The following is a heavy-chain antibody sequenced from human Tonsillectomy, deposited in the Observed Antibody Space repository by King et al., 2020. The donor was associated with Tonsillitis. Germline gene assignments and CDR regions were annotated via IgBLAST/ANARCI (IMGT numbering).Heavy chain of an antibody. CDR2: IWYDGSNK. V-gene: IGHV3-33*01. CDR3: ASPGGTFDI. Sequence: VQLVESGGGVVQPGMSLRLSCAASGFTFSSYGMHWVRHAPGKGLEWVAVIWYDGSNKYYADSVKGRFTISRDNSKNTLYLQMNSLRAEDTAVYYCASPGGTFDIWGQGTMVTVSS. J-gene: IGHJ3*02. D-gene: IGHD1-1*01. CDR1: GFTFSSYG.